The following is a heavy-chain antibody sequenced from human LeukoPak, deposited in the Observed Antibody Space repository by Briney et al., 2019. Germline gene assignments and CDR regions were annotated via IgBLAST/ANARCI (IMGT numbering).Heavy chain of an antibody. CDR3: ARDRRPTIYGGLDS. CDR1: GFTFSSYA. Sequence: GGSLRLSCAASGFTFSSYAMSWIRQAPGKGPEWVANIKQDGSDNFYADSVKGRFTISRDNAENSLYLQMNSLRIEDTAVYYCARDRRPTIYGGLDSWGQGTVVTVSS. D-gene: IGHD3-10*02. V-gene: IGHV3-7*01. CDR2: IKQDGSDN. J-gene: IGHJ5*01.